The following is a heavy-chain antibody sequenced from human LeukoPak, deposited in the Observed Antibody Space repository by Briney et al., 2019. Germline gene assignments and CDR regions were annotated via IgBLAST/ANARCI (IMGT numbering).Heavy chain of an antibody. CDR2: IYYSGST. D-gene: IGHD6-13*01. Sequence: PSETLSLTCTVSGGSIGSYYWSWIRQPPGKGLERIGYIYYSGSTNYNPSLKSRVTISVDTSKNQFSLKLSSVTAADTAVYYCASSSYSGSWYYYGMDVWGQGTTVTVSS. V-gene: IGHV4-59*08. CDR3: ASSSYSGSWYYYGMDV. CDR1: GGSIGSYY. J-gene: IGHJ6*02.